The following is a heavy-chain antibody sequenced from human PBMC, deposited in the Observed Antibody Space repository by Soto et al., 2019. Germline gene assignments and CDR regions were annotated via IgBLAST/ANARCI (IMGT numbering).Heavy chain of an antibody. J-gene: IGHJ4*02. CDR3: AKGVVAAATNRPSDY. CDR2: ISVSGDIT. D-gene: IGHD2-15*01. CDR1: GFTFSSYA. Sequence: EVQLLESGGGLEQPGGSLRLSCAASGFTFSSYAMSWVRQAPGKGLEWVSLISVSGDITYYADSVKGRFTISRDNSKNTLYLQMNSLRAEDTALYYCAKGVVAAATNRPSDYWGRGTLVTVSS. V-gene: IGHV3-23*01.